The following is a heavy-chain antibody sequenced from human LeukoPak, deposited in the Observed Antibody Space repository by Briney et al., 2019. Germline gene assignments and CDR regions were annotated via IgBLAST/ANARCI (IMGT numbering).Heavy chain of an antibody. Sequence: GGSLRLSCAASGFTFSSYTMSWVRQAPGKGLEWVSTIATSDGNTYYADSVKGRFTVSRDNSKNTLFLQMNSLRAEDTAVYYCAKDGGLWVSAHWGDSWGRGTLVTVSS. CDR3: AKDGGLWVSAHWGDS. CDR2: IATSDGNT. CDR1: GFTFSSYT. V-gene: IGHV3-23*01. J-gene: IGHJ4*02. D-gene: IGHD7-27*01.